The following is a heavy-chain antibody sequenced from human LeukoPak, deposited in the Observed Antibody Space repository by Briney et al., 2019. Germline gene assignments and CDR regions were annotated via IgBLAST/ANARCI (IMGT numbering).Heavy chain of an antibody. Sequence: SETLSLTCAVSGGSLNSHYWSWIRQPPGKGLEWIGDIYYTGRNNYNPSLKSRVTISLDTSKNHLSLNLTSVLAADTAIYYCVRRDPGWNYFDYWGQGILVTVSS. CDR1: GGSLNSHY. V-gene: IGHV4-59*08. CDR2: IYYTGRN. J-gene: IGHJ4*02. CDR3: VRRDPGWNYFDY. D-gene: IGHD6-19*01.